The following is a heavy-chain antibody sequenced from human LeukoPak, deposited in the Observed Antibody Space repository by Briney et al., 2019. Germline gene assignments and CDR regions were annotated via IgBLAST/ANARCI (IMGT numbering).Heavy chain of an antibody. V-gene: IGHV1-69*06. J-gene: IGHJ3*02. CDR2: IIPIFGTA. D-gene: IGHD6-19*01. CDR1: GGTSSSYA. Sequence: SVKVSCKASGGTSSSYAISWVRQAPGQGLEWMGGIIPIFGTANYAQKFPGRVTITADKSTSTAYMELSSLRSEDTAVYYCARAPDYSSGWDDAFDIWGQGTMVTVSS. CDR3: ARAPDYSSGWDDAFDI.